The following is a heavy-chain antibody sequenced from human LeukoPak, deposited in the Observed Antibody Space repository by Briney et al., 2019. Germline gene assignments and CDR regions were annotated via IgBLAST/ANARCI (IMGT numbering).Heavy chain of an antibody. D-gene: IGHD5-18*01. Sequence: SETLSLTCVVSGGSFSGYYWSWIRQPPGKGLEWIGEINHSGSTNYNPSLKSRVTISVDTSKNQFSLKLSSVTAADTAVYYCARQKGSYGPKYFDYWGRGTLVTVSS. CDR2: INHSGST. J-gene: IGHJ4*02. CDR1: GGSFSGYY. CDR3: ARQKGSYGPKYFDY. V-gene: IGHV4-34*01.